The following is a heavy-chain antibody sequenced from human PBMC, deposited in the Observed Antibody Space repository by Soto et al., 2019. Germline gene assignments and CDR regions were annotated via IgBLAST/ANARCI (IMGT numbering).Heavy chain of an antibody. CDR3: ARGEAMAKGYFDY. CDR2: IYYSGST. Sequence: SETLSLTCTVSGGSISSSSYYWGWIRQPPGKGLEWIGSIYYSGSTYYNPSLKSRVTISVDTSKNQFSLKLSSVTAADTAVYYCARGEAMAKGYFDYWGQGTLVTVSS. CDR1: GGSISSSSYY. V-gene: IGHV4-39*07. D-gene: IGHD5-18*01. J-gene: IGHJ4*02.